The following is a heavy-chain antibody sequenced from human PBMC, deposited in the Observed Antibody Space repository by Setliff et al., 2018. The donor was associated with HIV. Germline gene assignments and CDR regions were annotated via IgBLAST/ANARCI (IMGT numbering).Heavy chain of an antibody. CDR1: GLSVSNTW. CDR2: INKKTDGATP. CDR3: TRVPLIAAAGNFDY. J-gene: IGHJ4*02. V-gene: IGHV3-15*01. Sequence: GGSLRLSCSVSGLSVSNTWMSWARQAPGKGLEWVGHINKKTDGATPLYAAPVNGRFTISRDDSHNTLYLQMNSLKTEDTAVYYCTRVPLIAAAGNFDYWGQGTLVTVSS. D-gene: IGHD6-13*01.